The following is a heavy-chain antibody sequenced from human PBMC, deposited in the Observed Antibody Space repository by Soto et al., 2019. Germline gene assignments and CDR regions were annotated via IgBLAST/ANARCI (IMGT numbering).Heavy chain of an antibody. CDR2: IDPYSGRT. V-gene: IGHV1-18*01. CDR1: GYGFTSYG. CDR3: AGDGREGYFEF. D-gene: IGHD1-1*01. Sequence: SSVKVSCKASGYGFTSYGICWVRQAPGQGPEWMGWIDPYSGRTGYAQKLQGRVTMTIDTSTSTVYMEVRSLTSDDTAVYYCAGDGREGYFEFWGLGALVTVSS. J-gene: IGHJ4*02.